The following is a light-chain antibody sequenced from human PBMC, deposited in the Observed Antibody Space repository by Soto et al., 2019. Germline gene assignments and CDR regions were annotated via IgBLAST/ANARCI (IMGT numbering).Light chain of an antibody. CDR1: QTISRN. J-gene: IGKJ4*01. V-gene: IGKV1-39*01. Sequence: DIQMTQSPSSLSASVGDRVTITCRASQTISRNLNWYQQKPGKAPDLLIFAASNLQSGVPSRFSGSGSGADFTLTISSLQLEDFATYYCQQGHSAPLTFGGGTKVEIK. CDR2: AAS. CDR3: QQGHSAPLT.